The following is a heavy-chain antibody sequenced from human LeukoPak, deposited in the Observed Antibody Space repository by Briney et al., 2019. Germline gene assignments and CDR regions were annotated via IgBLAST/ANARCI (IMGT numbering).Heavy chain of an antibody. CDR3: AKVGRSGWPLDN. J-gene: IGHJ4*02. D-gene: IGHD6-19*01. CDR2: INQDDTQK. Sequence: GGSLRLSCAASGFTFSSYSMNWVRQAPGKGLEWVANINQDDTQKYYVDSVKGRFAISKDNAKNSLYLQMNSLRVEDTAVYYCAKVGRSGWPLDNWGQGTLVTVSS. CDR1: GFTFSSYS. V-gene: IGHV3-7*01.